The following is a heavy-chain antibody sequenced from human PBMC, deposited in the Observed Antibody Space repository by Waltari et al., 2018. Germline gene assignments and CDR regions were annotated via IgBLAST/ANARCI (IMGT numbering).Heavy chain of an antibody. J-gene: IGHJ2*01. V-gene: IGHV3-74*01. CDR3: ARGARRTTVTTGWWYFDL. CDR2: SNSDGSST. Sequence: EVQLVESGEGLVQPGGSLRLSCAASGFTYSMYWMHWVRQAPGKGLVWVSRSNSDGSSTSYADSVKGRFTISKDNAKNTVYLQMNSLRAEDTAIYYCARGARRTTVTTGWWYFDLWGRGTLVTVSS. D-gene: IGHD4-17*01. CDR1: GFTYSMYW.